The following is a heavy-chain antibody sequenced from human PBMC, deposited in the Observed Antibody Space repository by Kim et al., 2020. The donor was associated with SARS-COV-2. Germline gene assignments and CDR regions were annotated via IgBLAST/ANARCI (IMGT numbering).Heavy chain of an antibody. D-gene: IGHD7-27*01. J-gene: IGHJ4*02. CDR3: ARVDWGSGFDY. V-gene: IGHV6-1*01. CDR2: N. Sequence: NDYAVSVKSRITINPDTSKNQFSLQLNSVTPEDTAVYYCARVDWGSGFDYWGQGTLVTVSS.